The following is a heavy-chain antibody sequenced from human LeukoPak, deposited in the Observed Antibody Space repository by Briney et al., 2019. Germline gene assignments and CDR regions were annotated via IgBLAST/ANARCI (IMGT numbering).Heavy chain of an antibody. CDR1: GFAFSGYC. V-gene: IGHV3-23*01. CDR2: ISGSGGST. D-gene: IGHD6-6*01. CDR3: ATLAARSYYFDY. J-gene: IGHJ4*02. Sequence: PGGSLRLSCAASGFAFSGYCMTWVRQAPGKGLEWVSAISGSGGSTYYADSVKGRFTISRDNSKNTLYLQMNSLRAEDTAVYYCATLAARSYYFDYWGQGTLVTVSS.